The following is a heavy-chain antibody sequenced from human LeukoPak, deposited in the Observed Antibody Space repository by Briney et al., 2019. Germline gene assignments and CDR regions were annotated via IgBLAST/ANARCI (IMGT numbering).Heavy chain of an antibody. CDR2: ISYDGSNK. CDR1: GFTFSSYG. J-gene: IGHJ5*02. CDR3: ARDTTGWFDP. Sequence: GSLRLSCAASGFTFSSYGMHWVRQAPGKGLEWVAVISYDGSNKYYADPVKGRFTISRDNSKNTLSLQMNSLRAEDSAVYYCARDTTGWFDPWGQGTLVTVAS. D-gene: IGHD1-14*01. V-gene: IGHV3-33*01.